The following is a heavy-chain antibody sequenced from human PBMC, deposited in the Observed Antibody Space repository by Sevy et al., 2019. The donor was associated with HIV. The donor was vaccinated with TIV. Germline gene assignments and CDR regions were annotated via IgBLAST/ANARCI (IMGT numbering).Heavy chain of an antibody. CDR2: ISYDGNSR. CDR3: ARGLAALPGYYYGMDV. D-gene: IGHD6-6*01. Sequence: GSLRLSCGASGFTFSSYGVNWVRQAPGKGLEWVAVISYDGNSRYYAGSVKGRFTISRDNSKNTLYLQMNSLRADDTAVYYCARGLAALPGYYYGMDVWGLGTTVTVSS. CDR1: GFTFSSYG. V-gene: IGHV3-30-3*01. J-gene: IGHJ6*02.